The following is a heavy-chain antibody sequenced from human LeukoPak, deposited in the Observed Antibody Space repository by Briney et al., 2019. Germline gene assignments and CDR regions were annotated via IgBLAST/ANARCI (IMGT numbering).Heavy chain of an antibody. D-gene: IGHD5-18*01. Sequence: PSETPSLTCTVSGGSISSYYWSWIRQPPGKGLEWIGYIHYRGSTNYNPSLNSRVTISVDTSKNQLSLKLSSVTAADTALYYCARLSPRYSYGYFDFWGQGTLVTVSS. CDR2: IHYRGST. V-gene: IGHV4-59*01. CDR3: ARLSPRYSYGYFDF. J-gene: IGHJ4*02. CDR1: GGSISSYY.